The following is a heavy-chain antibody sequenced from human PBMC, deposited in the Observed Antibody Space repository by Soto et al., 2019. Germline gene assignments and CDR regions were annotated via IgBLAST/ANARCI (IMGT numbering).Heavy chain of an antibody. Sequence: SVKVSCKASGGTFSSYAISWVRQAPGQGLEWMGGIIPIFGTANYAQKFQGRVTITADESTSTAYMELSSLRSEDTAVYYCAGSKYYYGSGSYYPPFYWGQGXLVTVSS. CDR3: AGSKYYYGSGSYYPPFY. CDR1: GGTFSSYA. D-gene: IGHD3-10*01. V-gene: IGHV1-69*13. J-gene: IGHJ4*02. CDR2: IIPIFGTA.